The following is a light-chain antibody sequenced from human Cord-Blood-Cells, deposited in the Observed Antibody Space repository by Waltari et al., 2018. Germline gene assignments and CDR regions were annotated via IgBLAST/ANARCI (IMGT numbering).Light chain of an antibody. CDR2: DVS. CDR1: SRYVGGYNY. V-gene: IGLV2-14*01. J-gene: IGLJ1*01. CDR3: SSYTSSRTRV. Sequence: QSALTQPASVSGSPGQSITIPGTATSRYVGGYNYFSWYQQHPGTAPKLMIYDVSNRPSGVSNRFSGSKSGNTASLTISGLQAEDEADYYCSSYTSSRTRVFGTGTKVTVL.